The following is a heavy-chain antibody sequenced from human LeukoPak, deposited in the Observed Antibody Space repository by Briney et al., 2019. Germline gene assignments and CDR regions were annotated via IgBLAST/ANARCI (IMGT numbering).Heavy chain of an antibody. V-gene: IGHV3-7*02. CDR2: IKHGGSET. CDR1: GFTFSSIW. D-gene: IGHD3-16*01. Sequence: GGSLRLSCATSGFTFSSIWMSWVRQAPGKGLEWVANIKHGGSETNYVDSVKGRFTISRDNAKNSLHLQMNSLRVEDTAVYYCAKNGGPHGMDVWGQGTTVTVSS. CDR3: AKNGGPHGMDV. J-gene: IGHJ6*02.